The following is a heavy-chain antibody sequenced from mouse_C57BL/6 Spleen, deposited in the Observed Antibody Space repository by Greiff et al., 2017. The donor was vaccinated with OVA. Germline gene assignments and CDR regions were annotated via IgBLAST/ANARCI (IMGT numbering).Heavy chain of an antibody. CDR3: ARSTAQAGCAY. CDR1: GYTFTGYW. Sequence: QVQLQQSGAELMKPGASVKLSCKATGYTFTGYWIEWVKQRPGHGLEWIGEILPGSGSTNYNEKFKGKAKFTADTSSNTAYMRLSSLTTEDSAIYCGARSTAQAGCAYWGQGTLVTVSA. J-gene: IGHJ3*01. D-gene: IGHD3-2*02. V-gene: IGHV1-9*01. CDR2: ILPGSGST.